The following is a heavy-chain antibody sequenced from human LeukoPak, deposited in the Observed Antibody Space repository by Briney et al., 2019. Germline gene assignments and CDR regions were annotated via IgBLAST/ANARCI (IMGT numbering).Heavy chain of an antibody. CDR3: AKDYDNTVGALDY. V-gene: IGHV3-30*04. CDR1: GFTFSSYA. D-gene: IGHD3-16*01. J-gene: IGHJ4*02. Sequence: PGGSLRLSCAASGFTFSSYAMHWVRQAPGKGLEWVAVISYDESNKYYADSVKGRFTISRDNSKNTLYLQMDSLRAEDTAVYYCAKDYDNTVGALDYWGQGTLVTVSS. CDR2: ISYDESNK.